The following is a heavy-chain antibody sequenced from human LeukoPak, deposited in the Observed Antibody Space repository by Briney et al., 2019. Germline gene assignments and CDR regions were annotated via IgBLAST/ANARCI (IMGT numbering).Heavy chain of an antibody. CDR2: ISWDGGST. J-gene: IGHJ6*03. CDR1: GFTFDDYA. D-gene: IGHD3-10*01. V-gene: IGHV3-43D*03. CDR3: AKDSGETAKTIRNYYYYMDV. Sequence: TGGSLRLSCAASGFTFDDYAMHWVRQAPGKGLEWVSLISWDGGSTYYADSVKGRFTISRDNSKNSLYLQMNSLRAEDTALYYCAKDSGETAKTIRNYYYYMDVWGKGTTVTVSS.